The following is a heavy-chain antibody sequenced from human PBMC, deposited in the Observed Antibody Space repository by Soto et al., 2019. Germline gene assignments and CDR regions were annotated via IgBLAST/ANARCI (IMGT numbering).Heavy chain of an antibody. CDR1: GDSISSDNW. Sequence: PSETLSLTCAVSGDSISSDNWWSWVRQPPGKGLEWIGEIHHSGNSNYNPSLKSRVIISVDKSKNQFSLKLSSVTAADTAVYYCARAPDYWGQGTLVTVSS. CDR3: ARAPDY. V-gene: IGHV4-4*02. CDR2: IHHSGNS. J-gene: IGHJ4*02.